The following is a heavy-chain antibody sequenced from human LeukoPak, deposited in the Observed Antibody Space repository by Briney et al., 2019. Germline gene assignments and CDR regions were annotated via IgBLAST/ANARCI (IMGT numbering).Heavy chain of an antibody. J-gene: IGHJ4*02. CDR2: TSGSGGST. CDR3: AKEPPGDRTAY. D-gene: IGHD2-21*01. CDR1: GFTFRSYA. Sequence: GGSLRLSCAASGFTFRSYAMRWVRQAPGKGLEGVSATSGSGGSTYSADSVKGRVTLSRDNSKNTPYLQLNSLRAEDAAVYYCAKEPPGDRTAYWGQGTLVTVSS. V-gene: IGHV3-23*01.